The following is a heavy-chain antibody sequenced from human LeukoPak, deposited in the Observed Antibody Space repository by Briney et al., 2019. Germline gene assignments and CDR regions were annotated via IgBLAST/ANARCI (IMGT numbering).Heavy chain of an antibody. D-gene: IGHD2-2*01. Sequence: GGSLRLSCAASGFIFSSYSMNWVRQAPGKGLEWVSYISSSSSTIYYADSVKGRFTISRDNAKNSLYLQMNSLRAEDTAVYYCARDTANYCSSTSCYGTDFDYWGQGTLVTVSS. CDR2: ISSSSSTI. CDR3: ARDTANYCSSTSCYGTDFDY. V-gene: IGHV3-48*01. CDR1: GFIFSSYS. J-gene: IGHJ4*02.